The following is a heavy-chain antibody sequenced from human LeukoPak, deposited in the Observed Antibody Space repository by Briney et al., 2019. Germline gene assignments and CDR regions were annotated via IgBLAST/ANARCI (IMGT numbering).Heavy chain of an antibody. V-gene: IGHV1-2*02. J-gene: IGHJ6*03. CDR2: INPNSGGT. CDR3: ARESTNPYYYYYMDV. CDR1: GYTFTGYY. Sequence: ASVKVSCKASGYTFTGYYMHWVRQAPGQGLEWMGWINPNSGGTNYAQKLQGRVTMTRDTSISTAYMELSRLRSDDTAVYYCARESTNPYYYYYMDVWGKGTTVTVSS. D-gene: IGHD1-14*01.